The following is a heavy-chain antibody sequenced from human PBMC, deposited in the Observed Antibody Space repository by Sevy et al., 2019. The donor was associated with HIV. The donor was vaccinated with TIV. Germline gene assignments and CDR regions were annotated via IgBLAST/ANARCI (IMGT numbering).Heavy chain of an antibody. V-gene: IGHV3-23*01. CDR3: ARKYDSSGYFDY. Sequence: GGSLRLSCAASGFTFNNYAMSWVRQAPGKGLEGVSGISGTGGSGDKTNYADSVKGRFTISRDDSKNSLYLQLNTLRAEDTAIYYCARKYDSSGYFDYWGQGTLVTVSS. J-gene: IGHJ4*02. D-gene: IGHD3-22*01. CDR2: ISGTGGSGDKT. CDR1: GFTFNNYA.